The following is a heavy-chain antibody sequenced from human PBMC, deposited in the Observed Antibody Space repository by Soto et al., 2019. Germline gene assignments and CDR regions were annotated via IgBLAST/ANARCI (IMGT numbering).Heavy chain of an antibody. Sequence: ASVKVSCKASGYTFTSYGISWVRQAPGQGLEWMGWISAYNGNTNYAQKLQGRVTMTTDTSTSTAYMELRSLRSDNTAVYYCAREGSIAARAGFDPWGQGTLVTVSS. D-gene: IGHD6-6*01. CDR1: GYTFTSYG. CDR2: ISAYNGNT. V-gene: IGHV1-18*01. J-gene: IGHJ5*02. CDR3: AREGSIAARAGFDP.